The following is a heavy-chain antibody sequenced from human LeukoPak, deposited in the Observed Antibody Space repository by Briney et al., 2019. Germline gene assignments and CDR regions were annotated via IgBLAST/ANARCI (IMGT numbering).Heavy chain of an antibody. V-gene: IGHV1-2*02. CDR2: INPSSGGT. D-gene: IGHD6-13*01. Sequence: GASVKVSCKASGYTFNDFHLHWVRQAPGQGLGWMGWINPSSGGTNYAQNFQGRVTMTRDPSISTAYMELSRLRSDDTAVYCCAGEGIAAAAFDYWGQGTLVTVFS. J-gene: IGHJ4*02. CDR3: AGEGIAAAAFDY. CDR1: GYTFNDFH.